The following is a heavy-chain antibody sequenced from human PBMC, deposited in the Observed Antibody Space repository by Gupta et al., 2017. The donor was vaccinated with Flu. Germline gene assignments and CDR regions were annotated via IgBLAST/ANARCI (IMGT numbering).Heavy chain of an antibody. CDR2: IWYDGSNK. Sequence: EWVAVIWYDGSNKYYADSVKGRFTISRDNSKNTLYLQMNSLRAEDTAVYYCARTPLGYCSSTSCSEGQWFDPWGQGTLVTVSS. CDR3: ARTPLGYCSSTSCSEGQWFDP. D-gene: IGHD2-2*01. J-gene: IGHJ5*02. V-gene: IGHV3-33*01.